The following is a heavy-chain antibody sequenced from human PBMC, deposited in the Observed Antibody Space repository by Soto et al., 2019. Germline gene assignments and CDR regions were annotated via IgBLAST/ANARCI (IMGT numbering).Heavy chain of an antibody. CDR3: ARDDLQNCFDP. CDR1: GFTFSSYA. Sequence: GGSLRLSCAASGFTFSSYAMSWVRQAPGKGLEWVSAISGSGGSTYYADSVKGRFTISVDTSKNQFSLKLSSVTAADTAVYYCARDDLQNCFDPWGRGPLVTVS. D-gene: IGHD1-1*01. V-gene: IGHV3-23*01. J-gene: IGHJ5*02. CDR2: ISGSGGST.